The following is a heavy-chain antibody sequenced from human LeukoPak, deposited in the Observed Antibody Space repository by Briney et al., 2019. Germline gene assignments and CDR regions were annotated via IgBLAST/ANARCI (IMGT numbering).Heavy chain of an antibody. CDR2: IKDDGSAK. Sequence: PGGSLRLSCTVSGFTFSNFWMSWVRQAPGKGLERVANIKDDGSAKFYLASVGGRFTISRDNAKNSLYLQMNSLRAEDTAVYYCARAYYGDYDFSDYWGQGTLVTVSS. D-gene: IGHD4-17*01. CDR3: ARAYYGDYDFSDY. V-gene: IGHV3-7*03. J-gene: IGHJ4*02. CDR1: GFTFSNFW.